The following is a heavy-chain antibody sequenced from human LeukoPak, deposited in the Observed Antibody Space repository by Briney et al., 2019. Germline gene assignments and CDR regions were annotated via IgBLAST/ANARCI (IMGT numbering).Heavy chain of an antibody. J-gene: IGHJ3*02. V-gene: IGHV4-31*03. CDR2: IYYTGGT. CDR3: ARAPGAFDI. Sequence: SETLSLTCTVSGDSITSGSYYWAWIRQHPGKGLEWIGYIYYTGGTHYSPSLKSRLTISVDTSENHFSLKLSSVTAADTAIYFCARAPGAFDIWGQGTMVTVSS. CDR1: GDSITSGSYY.